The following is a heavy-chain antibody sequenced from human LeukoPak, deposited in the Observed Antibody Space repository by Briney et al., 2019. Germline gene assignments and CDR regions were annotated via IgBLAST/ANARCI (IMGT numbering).Heavy chain of an antibody. D-gene: IGHD1-26*01. Sequence: GGSLRLSCAASGFTFSSYWMNWARQAPGKGLEWVASINHNGNVNYYVDSVKGRFTISRDNAKNTLFFQMNSLRADDTAVYYCARRVAGSYSDWGQGTLVTVSS. CDR3: ARRVAGSYSD. CDR2: INHNGNVN. J-gene: IGHJ4*02. V-gene: IGHV3-7*03. CDR1: GFTFSSYW.